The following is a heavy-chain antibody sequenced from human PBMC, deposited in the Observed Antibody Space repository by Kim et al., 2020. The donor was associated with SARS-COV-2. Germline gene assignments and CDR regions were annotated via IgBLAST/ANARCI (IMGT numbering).Heavy chain of an antibody. CDR1: GDSMSGPLYY. J-gene: IGHJ4*02. CDR3: ASLITWVRGEMTDY. CDR2: ISTSGTA. V-gene: IGHV4-61*09. D-gene: IGHD3-10*01. Sequence: SETLSLTCTVSGDSMSGPLYYWSWIRQPAGKGLEWIGHISTSGTANYNPSLNSRVTISVDKSKNQFSLNLSSVTAADTAVYYCASLITWVRGEMTDYWGRGTLVTVSS.